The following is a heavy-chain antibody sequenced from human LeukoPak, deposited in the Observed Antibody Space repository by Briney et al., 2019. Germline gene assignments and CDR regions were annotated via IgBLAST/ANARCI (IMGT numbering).Heavy chain of an antibody. CDR1: GGSFSGYY. V-gene: IGHV4-34*01. CDR3: ARGSKFWSGYLKNNWFDP. D-gene: IGHD3-3*01. J-gene: IGHJ5*02. Sequence: SEALSLTCAVYGGSFSGYYWSWIRQPPGKGLEWIGEIIHSGSTNYNPSLKSRVTISVDTSKNQFSLKLSSVTAADTAVYYCARGSKFWSGYLKNNWFDPWGQGTLVTVSS. CDR2: IIHSGST.